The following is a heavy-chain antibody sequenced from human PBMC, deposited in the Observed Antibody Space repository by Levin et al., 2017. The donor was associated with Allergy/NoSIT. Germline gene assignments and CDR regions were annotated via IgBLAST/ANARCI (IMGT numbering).Heavy chain of an antibody. J-gene: IGHJ6*02. CDR2: ISYSGST. CDR1: GGSINNYH. Sequence: KSSETLSLTCIVSGGSINNYHWSWIRQPPGKGLEWIGYISYSGSTDYNPSLKSRVTISVDTSKNQFSLTLNSVTAADTAVYYCARDRVLDNRGTYYYYGMAVWGQGTTVTVSS. D-gene: IGHD2-2*03. CDR3: ARDRVLDNRGTYYYYGMAV. V-gene: IGHV4-59*01.